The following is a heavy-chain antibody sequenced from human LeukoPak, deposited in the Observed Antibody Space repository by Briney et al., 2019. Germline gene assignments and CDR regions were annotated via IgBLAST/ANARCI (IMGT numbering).Heavy chain of an antibody. Sequence: SETLSLTCTVSDYSISSGYYWGWIRQPPGKGLEWIGSIYHSGSTYYNPSLKSRVTISVDTSKNQFSLKVSALNAADSVVYYCARGLDYYDSSGYEVYFQYWGQGTLVTVSS. D-gene: IGHD3-22*01. CDR3: ARGLDYYDSSGYEVYFQY. CDR2: IYHSGST. J-gene: IGHJ1*01. CDR1: DYSISSGYY. V-gene: IGHV4-38-2*02.